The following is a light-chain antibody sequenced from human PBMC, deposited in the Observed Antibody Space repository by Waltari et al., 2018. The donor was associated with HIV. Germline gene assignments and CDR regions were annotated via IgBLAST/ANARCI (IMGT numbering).Light chain of an antibody. Sequence: SYDLTQTPSVSVSPGQTARINCSRGALPKKYSSWYRQKAGQDPMLLIYKDIQRPSGIPERISGSGSGTGVTVTISDVQTEDEGDYFCQSTDYDGTWVFGGGTKLTVL. CDR2: KDI. CDR1: ALPKKY. V-gene: IGLV3-25*03. J-gene: IGLJ3*02. CDR3: QSTDYDGTWV.